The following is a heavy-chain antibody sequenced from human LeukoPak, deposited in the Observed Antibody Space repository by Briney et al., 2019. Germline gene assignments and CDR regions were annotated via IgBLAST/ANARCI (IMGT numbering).Heavy chain of an antibody. Sequence: SETLSLTCTVSGDSISSAYWGWIRQSAGKGLEYIGRLYVNGSPNSNPSLKSRVTMSLDTSKNQFSLKMPSVTAADSAIYFCARMPVPIHDAFDIWGQGTAVMVSS. D-gene: IGHD2-2*01. V-gene: IGHV4-4*07. CDR1: GDSISSAY. J-gene: IGHJ3*02. CDR3: ARMPVPIHDAFDI. CDR2: LYVNGSP.